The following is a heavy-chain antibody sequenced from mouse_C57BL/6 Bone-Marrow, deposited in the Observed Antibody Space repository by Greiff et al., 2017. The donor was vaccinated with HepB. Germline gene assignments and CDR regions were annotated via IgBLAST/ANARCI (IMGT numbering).Heavy chain of an antibody. V-gene: IGHV5-6*01. CDR3: TRDRFDYYFDY. D-gene: IGHD2-14*01. J-gene: IGHJ2*01. CDR2: INTGGNYT. Sequence: EVQLVESGGDLVKPGGSLKLSCAASGFTFSTSGMSWVRQTPDKRLEWVATINTGGNYTYYPDSVKGRFTISKDTAKNTLFLLMNSLKSEDSAIYDCTRDRFDYYFDYWGQGTTLTVSS. CDR1: GFTFSTSG.